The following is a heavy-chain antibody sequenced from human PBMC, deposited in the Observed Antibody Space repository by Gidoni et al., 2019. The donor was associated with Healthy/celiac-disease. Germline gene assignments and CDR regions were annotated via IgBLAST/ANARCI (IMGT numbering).Heavy chain of an antibody. CDR1: GGSISSGGSS. J-gene: IGHJ3*02. D-gene: IGHD6-13*01. CDR3: ARGGDSSSWYIGAAAFDI. Sequence: QLQLQESGSGLVKPSQTLSLTCAVSGGSISSGGSSWSWIRQPPGKGLEWIGYIYHSGSTYYNPSLKSRVTISVDRSKTQFSLKLSSVTAADTAVYYCARGGDSSSWYIGAAAFDIWGQGTMVTVSS. V-gene: IGHV4-30-2*01. CDR2: IYHSGST.